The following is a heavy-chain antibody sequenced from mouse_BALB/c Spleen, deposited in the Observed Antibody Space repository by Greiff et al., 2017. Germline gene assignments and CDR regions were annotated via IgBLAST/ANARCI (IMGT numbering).Heavy chain of an antibody. Sequence: DVMLVESGGGLVKPGGSLKLSCAASGFTFSDYYMYWVRQTPEKRLEWVATISDGGSYTYYPDSVKGRFTISRDNAKNNLYLQMSSLKSEDTAMYYCAREKGNFYAMDYWGQGTSVTVSS. V-gene: IGHV5-4*02. CDR3: AREKGNFYAMDY. J-gene: IGHJ4*01. CDR1: GFTFSDYY. CDR2: ISDGGSYT.